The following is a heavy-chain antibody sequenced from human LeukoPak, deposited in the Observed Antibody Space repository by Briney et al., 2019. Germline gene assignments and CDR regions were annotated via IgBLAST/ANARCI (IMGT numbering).Heavy chain of an antibody. V-gene: IGHV3-48*04. Sequence: PGGSLRLSCAASGFTFSTYSMNWVRQAPQKGLEWVSYISSSSTIYYADSVKGRFTISRDNAKNSLYLQINSLRAEDTAVYYCARDGYCSGGTCYSAVDYWGQGTLVTVSS. CDR1: GFTFSTYS. CDR3: ARDGYCSGGTCYSAVDY. CDR2: ISSSSTI. D-gene: IGHD2-15*01. J-gene: IGHJ4*02.